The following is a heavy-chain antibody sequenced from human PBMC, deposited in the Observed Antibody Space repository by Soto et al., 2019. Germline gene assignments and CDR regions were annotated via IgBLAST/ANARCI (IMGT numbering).Heavy chain of an antibody. D-gene: IGHD3-9*01. J-gene: IGHJ6*03. CDR2: ISNNGGST. Sequence: EVQLVESGGGLVQPGGSLRLFCAASGFTFSDYAMHWVRQAPGKGLEYVSAISNNGGSTYYANSVKGRFTISRDNSKNTLYLQMGSLRPEDMAVYYCSRSAKFDWLYYHHFYMDVWGKGTTVTVSS. CDR1: GFTFSDYA. V-gene: IGHV3-64*01. CDR3: SRSAKFDWLYYHHFYMDV.